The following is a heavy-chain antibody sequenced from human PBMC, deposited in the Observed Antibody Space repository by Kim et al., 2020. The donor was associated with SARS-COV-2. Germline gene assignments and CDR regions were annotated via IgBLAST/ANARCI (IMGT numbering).Heavy chain of an antibody. V-gene: IGHV3-7*05. CDR3: ARDSSFGRRDS. J-gene: IGHJ4*02. Sequence: GGSLRLSCAASDFTFSRSWMTWVRQAPGKGLESVANMNGDGSAKYYVDSVKGRFTISRDNAKNSLYLQMNSLRAEDTAVYYCARDSSFGRRDSWGPGTVV. CDR2: MNGDGSAK. CDR1: DFTFSRSW. D-gene: IGHD5-18*01.